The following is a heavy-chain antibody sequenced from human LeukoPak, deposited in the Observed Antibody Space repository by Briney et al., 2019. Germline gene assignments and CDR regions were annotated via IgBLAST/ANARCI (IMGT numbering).Heavy chain of an antibody. CDR2: ILVAGDT. J-gene: IGHJ3*02. CDR3: IRDRLGERTFEI. CDR1: GVVFSNYD. D-gene: IGHD3-10*01. V-gene: IGHV3-13*01. Sequence: GGSLRLSCAASGVVFSNYDMRWVRQSTRKGLEWVAHILVAGDTQYADSVKGRFTISRDNAKTSVFLQMNNQGDGDTAVYYCIRDRLGERTFEIWGQGTMVSVSS.